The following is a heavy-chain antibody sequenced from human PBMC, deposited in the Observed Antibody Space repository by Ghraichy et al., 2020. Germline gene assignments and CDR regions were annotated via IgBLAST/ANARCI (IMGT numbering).Heavy chain of an antibody. Sequence: GGSLRLSCAASGFTFSSYSMNWVRQAPGKGLEWVSSISSSSSYIYYADSVKGRFTISRDNAKNSLYLQMNSLRAEDTAVYYCARLGIAARLFYYWGQGTLVTVSS. V-gene: IGHV3-21*01. CDR1: GFTFSSYS. J-gene: IGHJ4*02. CDR2: ISSSSSYI. D-gene: IGHD6-6*01. CDR3: ARLGIAARLFYY.